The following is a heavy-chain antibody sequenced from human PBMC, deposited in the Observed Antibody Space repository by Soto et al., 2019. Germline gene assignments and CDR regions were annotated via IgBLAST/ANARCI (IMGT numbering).Heavy chain of an antibody. J-gene: IGHJ4*02. CDR2: INGDGSST. D-gene: IGHD2-15*01. CDR3: VRTSLVVAAATREDY. CDR1: GFTFSSYW. V-gene: IGHV3-74*01. Sequence: EVQLVESGGGLVQPGGSLRLSCAPSGFTFSSYWMHWVRQAPGKGLVWVSRINGDGSSTSYADSVKGRFTISRDNAKNTLYLQMNSLRAEDTAVYYCVRTSLVVAAATREDYWGQGTLVTVSS.